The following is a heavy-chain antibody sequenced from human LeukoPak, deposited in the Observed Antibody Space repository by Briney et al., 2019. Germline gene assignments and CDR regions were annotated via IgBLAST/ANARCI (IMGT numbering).Heavy chain of an antibody. Sequence: GGSLRLSCAASGFTFSSYAMSWVRQAPGKGLEWVSGISGSGGSTYYADSVKGRFTVSRDNSKSTLYLQVNSLTADDTAVYYCALLTRTYSLFDYWGQGTLVTVSS. CDR3: ALLTRTYSLFDY. D-gene: IGHD4-11*01. CDR1: GFTFSSYA. J-gene: IGHJ4*02. CDR2: ISGSGGST. V-gene: IGHV3-23*01.